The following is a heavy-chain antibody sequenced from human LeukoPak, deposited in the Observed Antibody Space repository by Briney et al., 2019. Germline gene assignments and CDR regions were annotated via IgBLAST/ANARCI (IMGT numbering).Heavy chain of an antibody. CDR1: GYTFTGYY. CDR3: VISPITIFGVGPRGGMDV. V-gene: IGHV1-2*02. CDR2: INPNSGGT. J-gene: IGHJ6*02. D-gene: IGHD3-3*01. Sequence: ASVKVSCKASGYTFTGYYMHWVRQAPGQGLEWMGWINPNSGGTNYAQKFQGRVTMTRDTSISTAYMELSSLRSEDTAVYYCVISPITIFGVGPRGGMDVWGQGTTVTVSS.